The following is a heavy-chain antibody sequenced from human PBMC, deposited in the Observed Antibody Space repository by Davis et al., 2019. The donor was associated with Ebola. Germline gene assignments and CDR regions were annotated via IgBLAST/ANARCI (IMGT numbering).Heavy chain of an antibody. V-gene: IGHV4-39*07. Sequence: PSETLSLTCTVSGGSMTSGVSYWGWIRQPPGKGLEWIASLYCSGSTYYNPSLKSRATISVDPSKNQFSLNLNSMTAADTAVYYCARGTKCSSNKCYEKNRIWFDPWGQGTLVTVSS. CDR1: GGSMTSGVSY. D-gene: IGHD2-2*01. CDR3: ARGTKCSSNKCYEKNRIWFDP. CDR2: LYCSGST. J-gene: IGHJ5*02.